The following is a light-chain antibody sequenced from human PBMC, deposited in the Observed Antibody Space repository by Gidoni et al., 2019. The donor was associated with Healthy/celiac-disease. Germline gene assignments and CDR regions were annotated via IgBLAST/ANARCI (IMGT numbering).Light chain of an antibody. Sequence: DIQLNQSPSTLAASVGDRVTITCRASQSISSWLAWYQHKPGKDHKLLIYTASSLESGVPSRFSGSGSGTEFTLTISSLQPDDFATYYCQQYNSYLWTFGQGTKVEIK. J-gene: IGKJ1*01. V-gene: IGKV1-5*03. CDR2: TAS. CDR3: QQYNSYLWT. CDR1: QSISSW.